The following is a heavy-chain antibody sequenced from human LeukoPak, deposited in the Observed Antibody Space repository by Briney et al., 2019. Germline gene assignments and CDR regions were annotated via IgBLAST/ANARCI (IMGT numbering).Heavy chain of an antibody. J-gene: IGHJ6*03. V-gene: IGHV4-61*02. D-gene: IGHD3-10*01. CDR3: AREYRGYYGSGSYPYYYYYMDV. CDR2: IYTSGST. Sequence: SETLSLTCTVSGGSISSGSYYWSWIRQPPGKGLEWIGRIYTSGSTNYNPSLKSRVTISVDTSKNQFSLKLSSVTAADTAVYYCAREYRGYYGSGSYPYYYYYMDVWGKGTTVTVSS. CDR1: GGSISSGSYY.